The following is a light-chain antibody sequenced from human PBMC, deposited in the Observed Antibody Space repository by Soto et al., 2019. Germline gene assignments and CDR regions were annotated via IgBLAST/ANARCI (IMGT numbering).Light chain of an antibody. CDR3: QQYHSYSYT. CDR2: KAS. CDR1: QSISSW. Sequence: DIQMTQSPSTLSASVGDRVTITCRASQSISSWLAWYQQKPGKAPKLLIYKASSLESGVPSRFSGSGSGTEFTLTISILQPDDFATYYCQQYHSYSYTFGQGTKLEIK. V-gene: IGKV1-5*03. J-gene: IGKJ2*01.